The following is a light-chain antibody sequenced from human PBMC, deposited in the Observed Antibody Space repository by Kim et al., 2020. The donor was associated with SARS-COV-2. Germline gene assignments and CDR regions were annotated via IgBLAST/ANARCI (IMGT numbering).Light chain of an antibody. J-gene: IGKJ2*01. Sequence: LGQPAANSCRSSQTLVYSDGNTYLHWFQQRPGQSPRRLIYDVSKRDSGVPDRFSGSGSGTHFTLKISRVEAEDIGVYYCMRGHENIFGQGTKLEI. CDR1: QTLVYSDGNTY. CDR2: DVS. CDR3: MRGHENI. V-gene: IGKV2-30*01.